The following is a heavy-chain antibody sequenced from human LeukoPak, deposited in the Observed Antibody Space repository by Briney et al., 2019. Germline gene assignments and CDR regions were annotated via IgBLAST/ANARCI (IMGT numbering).Heavy chain of an antibody. V-gene: IGHV4-59*02. CDR2: ISSSGSA. CDR3: ARIGGTYSGYDF. J-gene: IGHJ4*02. Sequence: KPSETLSLTCTVSGVSVTSYQWPWVRQPPGKGLEWIGYISSSGSATYNPSLKTRVTIFQDTSKNQVSLKLSSVTAADTAVYYCARIGGTYSGYDFWGQGTLAIVSS. CDR1: GVSVTSYQ. D-gene: IGHD5-12*01.